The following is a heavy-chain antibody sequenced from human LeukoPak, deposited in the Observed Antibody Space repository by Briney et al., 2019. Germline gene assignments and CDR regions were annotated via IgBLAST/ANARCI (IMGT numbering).Heavy chain of an antibody. CDR1: TFDFFSYG. V-gene: IGHV3-74*03. Sequence: GRSLRLSCVASTFDFFSYGMQWVSQAPGKGLVWVARIFTDGSTTTYADSVKGRFTISRDNAKNTLYLEMKSLRVEDTAVYYCARELPREVTLDYWGQGTLVTVSP. CDR3: ARELPREVTLDY. CDR2: IFTDGSTT. J-gene: IGHJ4*01. D-gene: IGHD2-21*02.